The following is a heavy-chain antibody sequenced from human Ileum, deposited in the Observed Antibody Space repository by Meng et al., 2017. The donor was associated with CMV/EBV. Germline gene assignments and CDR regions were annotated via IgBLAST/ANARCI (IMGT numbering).Heavy chain of an antibody. Sequence: SGFTFSTHDMSWVRQAPGKGLEWVSTISGINDGTYYADSVKGRFTISRDNSKNTIYLQMNSLRAEDTAVYYCAKVSGKTLQVAFDYWGQGTLVTVSS. D-gene: IGHD1-26*01. CDR3: AKVSGKTLQVAFDY. J-gene: IGHJ4*02. CDR2: ISGINDGT. V-gene: IGHV3-23*01. CDR1: GFTFSTHD.